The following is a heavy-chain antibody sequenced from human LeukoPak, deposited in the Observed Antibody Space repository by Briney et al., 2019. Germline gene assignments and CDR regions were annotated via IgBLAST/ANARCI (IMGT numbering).Heavy chain of an antibody. V-gene: IGHV3-23*01. CDR2: ISVSGGST. D-gene: IGHD4-11*01. CDR1: GFTFSSYA. Sequence: GGSLRLSCAASGFTFSSYAMSWVRQAPGKGLEWVSAISVSGGSTYSADSVKGRFTISRDNSKNTLFLQMNSLRAEDTAVYYCAKVFSSATTGREGFYFDYWGQGTLVTVSS. CDR3: AKVFSSATTGREGFYFDY. J-gene: IGHJ4*02.